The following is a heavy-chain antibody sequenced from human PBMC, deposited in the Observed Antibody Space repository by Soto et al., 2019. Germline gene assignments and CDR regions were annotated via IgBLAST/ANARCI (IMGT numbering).Heavy chain of an antibody. J-gene: IGHJ3*02. CDR2: ISGSGGST. Sequence: PGGSLRLSCAASGFTFISYAMSWVRQAPGKGLEWVSAISGSGGSTYYADSVKGRSTISRDNSKNTLYLQMNSLRAEDTAVYYCATDRGVAVIFTALDIWGQGTMDTVSS. D-gene: IGHD2-15*01. CDR3: ATDRGVAVIFTALDI. V-gene: IGHV3-23*01. CDR1: GFTFISYA.